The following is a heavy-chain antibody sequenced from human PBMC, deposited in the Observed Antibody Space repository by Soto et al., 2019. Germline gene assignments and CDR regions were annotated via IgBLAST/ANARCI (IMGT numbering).Heavy chain of an antibody. Sequence: QVQLVQSGAEVKKPGASVKVSCKVSGYTFTNYGISWVRQTPGQGLEWVGWLSAYNGNTNYAQKLQGRVTMTTDTSTSTAYMELRSLRSDDTAVYYCARDVGHYYDGSGYKIYFDYWGQGTLVTISS. CDR2: LSAYNGNT. D-gene: IGHD3-22*01. CDR1: GYTFTNYG. CDR3: ARDVGHYYDGSGYKIYFDY. J-gene: IGHJ4*02. V-gene: IGHV1-18*01.